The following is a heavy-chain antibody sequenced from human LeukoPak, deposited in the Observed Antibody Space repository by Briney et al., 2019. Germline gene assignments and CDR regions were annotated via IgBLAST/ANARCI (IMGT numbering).Heavy chain of an antibody. J-gene: IGHJ5*02. Sequence: VASVKVSCKASGFTFTNYAISWVRQAPAQGLEWLAWISVDNGNTNDIRNLQGRVTLTTDTSTSTAYMELRNLRSDDTAVYYCARDAWARAYDIDHWGQGTLVTVSS. D-gene: IGHD5-12*01. V-gene: IGHV1-18*01. CDR1: GFTFTNYA. CDR2: ISVDNGNT. CDR3: ARDAWARAYDIDH.